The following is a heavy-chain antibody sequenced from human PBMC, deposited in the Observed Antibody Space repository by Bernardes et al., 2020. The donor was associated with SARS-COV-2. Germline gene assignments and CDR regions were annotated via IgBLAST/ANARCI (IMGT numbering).Heavy chain of an antibody. CDR3: ARGDVLRYFDWLPPFDY. CDR2: ISSSGSTI. CDR1: GFTFSDYY. V-gene: IGHV3-11*01. D-gene: IGHD3-9*01. J-gene: IGHJ4*02. Sequence: GGSLRLSCAASGFTFSDYYMSWIRQAPGKGLEWVSYISSSGSTIYYADSVKGRFTISRDNAKNSLYLQMNSLRAEDTTVYYCARGDVLRYFDWLPPFDYWGQGTLVTVSS.